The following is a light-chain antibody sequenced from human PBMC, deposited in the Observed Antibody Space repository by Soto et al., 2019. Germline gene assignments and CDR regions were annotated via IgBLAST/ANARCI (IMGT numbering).Light chain of an antibody. V-gene: IGKV3-15*01. Sequence: EILMTQSQATLSVSPGERATLSCRASQSVGTYLAWYQQKPGQAPRLLIYGASTRAAGISPRFSGGGSGTEFTLTISSLQSEDFAVYYCQQYNDWPRTFGQGTKVGIK. J-gene: IGKJ1*01. CDR2: GAS. CDR3: QQYNDWPRT. CDR1: QSVGTY.